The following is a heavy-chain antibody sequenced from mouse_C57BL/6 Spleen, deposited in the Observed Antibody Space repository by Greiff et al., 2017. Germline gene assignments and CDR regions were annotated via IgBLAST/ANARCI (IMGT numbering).Heavy chain of an antibody. V-gene: IGHV1-9*01. CDR3: ARIYCDYGGSYVYY. D-gene: IGHD2-4*01. Sequence: VQLQQSGAELMKPGASVKLSCKATGYKFTGYWIQWVKQRPGHGLEWIGRIVPESGSTNYTEKFKGKATLTADTSSNTTYMQLSSLTTEDSAFYYCARIYCDYGGSYVYYRGQGTTLSVS. CDR2: IVPESGST. J-gene: IGHJ2*01. CDR1: GYKFTGYW.